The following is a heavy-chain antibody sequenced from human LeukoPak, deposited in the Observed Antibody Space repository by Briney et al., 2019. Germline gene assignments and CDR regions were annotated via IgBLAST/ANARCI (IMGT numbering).Heavy chain of an antibody. CDR3: ARVGATYGDPLEYDY. CDR1: GYSFTKYG. D-gene: IGHD1-26*01. Sequence: ASVKLSCNASGYSFTKYGNNWMRQAPGQGLERMGCICGYSGNTNYAPKLQGRVTMTTDTSTSTAYMQLRSLTSADTGTYYCARVGATYGDPLEYDYWGQGTLVTVSS. V-gene: IGHV1-18*01. CDR2: ICGYSGNT. J-gene: IGHJ4*02.